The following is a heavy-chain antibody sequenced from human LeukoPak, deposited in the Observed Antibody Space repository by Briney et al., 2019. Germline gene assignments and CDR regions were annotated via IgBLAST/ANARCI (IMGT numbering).Heavy chain of an antibody. D-gene: IGHD2-15*01. CDR3: ARGVGDCRGGSCYY. J-gene: IGHJ4*02. Sequence: GGSLRLSCTASEFTVSSNYMRWVRQVPGKGLEWVSVIYIGGSTYYADAVRGRFTISRDNSKNTVHLQMNSLRVEDTAVYYCARGVGDCRGGSCYYWGQGTLVTVSS. V-gene: IGHV3-66*01. CDR2: IYIGGST. CDR1: EFTVSSNY.